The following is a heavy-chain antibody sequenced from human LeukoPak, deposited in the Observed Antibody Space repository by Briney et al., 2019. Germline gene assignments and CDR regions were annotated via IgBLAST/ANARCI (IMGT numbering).Heavy chain of an antibody. CDR1: GFSFNNAW. J-gene: IGHJ4*02. D-gene: IGHD2-8*01. Sequence: GGSLRLSCELFGFSFNNAWMSWVRQAPGKGLEWVGRIRSKTDGGTTDYAAPVKGRFTISRDDSKNMLNLQMNSLKIEDTAVYYCTNTLHAWGEGTLVTVSS. CDR3: TNTLHA. V-gene: IGHV3-15*01. CDR2: IRSKTDGGTT.